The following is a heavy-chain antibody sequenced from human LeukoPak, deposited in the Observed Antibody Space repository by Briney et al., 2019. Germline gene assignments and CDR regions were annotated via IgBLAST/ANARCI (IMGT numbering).Heavy chain of an antibody. CDR1: GGSISSYY. Sequence: SETLSLTCTVSGGSISSYYWNWIRQPPGKGLEWIGYIYYSGSTDYNPSLKSRVTISVDTSKKQFSLKLGSVTAADTAVYYCARVSAYYYMDVWGKGTTVTVSS. CDR2: IYYSGST. V-gene: IGHV4-59*01. CDR3: ARVSAYYYMDV. J-gene: IGHJ6*03.